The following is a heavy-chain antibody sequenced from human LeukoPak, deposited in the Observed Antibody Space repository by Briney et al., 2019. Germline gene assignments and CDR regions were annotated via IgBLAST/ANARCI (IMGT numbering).Heavy chain of an antibody. CDR2: IYENGGTT. CDR1: GFTFRSHA. J-gene: IGHJ4*02. CDR3: AKGGYGSGY. Sequence: GGSLRLSCVGSGFTFRSHAMSWVRQAPEKGLEFVSGIYENGGTTYYADSVKGRFSISRDNSKNTLYLQMNSLRAEDTAVYYCAKGGYGSGYWGQGTLVTVSS. V-gene: IGHV3-23*01. D-gene: IGHD5-18*01.